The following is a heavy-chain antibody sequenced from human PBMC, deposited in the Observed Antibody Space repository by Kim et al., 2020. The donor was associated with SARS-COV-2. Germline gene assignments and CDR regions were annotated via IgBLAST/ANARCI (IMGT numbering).Heavy chain of an antibody. D-gene: IGHD2-2*01. Sequence: GGSLRLSCAASGFTFSSYEMNWVRQAPGKGLEWVSYISSSGSTIYYADSVKGRFTISRDNAKNSLYLQMNSLRAEDTAVYYCARDRRYCSSTSCAQQFDYWGQGTLVTVSS. CDR3: ARDRRYCSSTSCAQQFDY. J-gene: IGHJ4*02. V-gene: IGHV3-48*03. CDR2: ISSSGSTI. CDR1: GFTFSSYE.